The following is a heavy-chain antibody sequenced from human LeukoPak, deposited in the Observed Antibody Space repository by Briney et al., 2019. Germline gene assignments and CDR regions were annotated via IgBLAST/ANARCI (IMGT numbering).Heavy chain of an antibody. CDR1: GYTFTGYY. CDR2: VNPNSGGT. V-gene: IGHV1-2*02. D-gene: IGHD2-2*01. J-gene: IGHJ5*02. CDR3: ARDRLRVPAARAYVYNWFDP. Sequence: GASVKVSCKASGYTFTGYYMHWVRQAPGQGLEWMGWVNPNSGGTNYAQKFQGRVTMTRDTSISIAYMELSRLRSDDTAVYYCARDRLRVPAARAYVYNWFDPWGQGTLVTVSS.